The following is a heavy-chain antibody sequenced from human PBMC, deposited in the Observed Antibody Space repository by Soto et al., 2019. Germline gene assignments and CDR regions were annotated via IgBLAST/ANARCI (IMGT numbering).Heavy chain of an antibody. Sequence: GGSLRLSCAASGFTFSSYWMSWVRQAPGKGLEWVANIKQEERGKYYVDSVKGRFTVSRDNAKNSLYLQMNSLRAEDTAVYYCARVSLYYDYIWGTTQYYYYMDVWGKGTTVTVSS. V-gene: IGHV3-7*01. CDR3: ARVSLYYDYIWGTTQYYYYMDV. CDR1: GFTFSSYW. J-gene: IGHJ6*03. D-gene: IGHD3-16*01. CDR2: IKQEERGK.